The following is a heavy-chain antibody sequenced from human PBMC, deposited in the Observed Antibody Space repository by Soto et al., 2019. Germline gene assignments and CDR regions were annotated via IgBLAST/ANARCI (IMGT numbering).Heavy chain of an antibody. D-gene: IGHD3-22*01. CDR3: AIGRTGSNGYYWA. J-gene: IGHJ5*02. Sequence: QVQLVQSGAEVKKPGSSVNVSCKPSGNTLNTDTLTWWRQAPGQGLEWMGRIIPVIGVGTYAQKFQDRVTITADKSTTTVYMEVTSLTSEDTATYYCAIGRTGSNGYYWAWGQGTQVTVS. CDR1: GNTLNTDT. CDR2: IIPVIGVG. V-gene: IGHV1-69*02.